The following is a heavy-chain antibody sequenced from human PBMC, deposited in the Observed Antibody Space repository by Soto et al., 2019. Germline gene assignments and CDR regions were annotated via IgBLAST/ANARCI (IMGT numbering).Heavy chain of an antibody. CDR2: IIPIFGTA. J-gene: IGHJ5*02. CDR3: ARGGRLGFRDSHPWFDP. D-gene: IGHD2-15*01. V-gene: IGHV1-69*13. CDR1: GGTFSSYA. Sequence: SVKVSCKASGGTFSSYAISWVRQAPGQGLEWMGGIIPIFGTANYAQKFQGRVTITADESTSTAYMELSSLRSEDTAVYYCARGGRLGFRDSHPWFDPWGQGTLVTVSS.